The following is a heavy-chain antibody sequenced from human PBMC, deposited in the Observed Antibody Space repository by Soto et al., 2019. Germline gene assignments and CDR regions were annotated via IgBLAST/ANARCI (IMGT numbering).Heavy chain of an antibody. J-gene: IGHJ4*02. CDR2: IKSKGEGEAI. D-gene: IGHD3-10*01. CDR3: TAHRDTIF. CDR1: GVTFHTAW. Sequence: TGGSLRLSCAVSGVTFHTAWMNWVRQAPGQGLEWVGRIKSKGEGEAIDYAAPVKGRFSISRDDSKNTFYLQMNGLKTEDTAVYYCTAHRDTIFWGQGTPVTVSS. V-gene: IGHV3-15*01.